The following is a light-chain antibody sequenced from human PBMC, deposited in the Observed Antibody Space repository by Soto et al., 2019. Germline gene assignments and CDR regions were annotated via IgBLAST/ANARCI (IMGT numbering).Light chain of an antibody. CDR3: QQANSYPLT. Sequence: AIRMTQSPSSLSASTGDRVTITCRASQGISSYLAWYQQKPGKAPKLLIYAASTLRSGVPSRFSGSGSGTDFTLTISCLQSEDFATYYCQQANSYPLTFGGGTKVDIK. V-gene: IGKV1-8*01. CDR2: AAS. J-gene: IGKJ4*01. CDR1: QGISSY.